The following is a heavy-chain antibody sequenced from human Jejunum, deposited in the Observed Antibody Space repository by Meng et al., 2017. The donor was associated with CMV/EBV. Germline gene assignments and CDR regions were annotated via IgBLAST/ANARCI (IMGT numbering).Heavy chain of an antibody. CDR1: IYY. CDR2: MSYSGST. CDR3: ARDCGGGSCYSGGFYYHGLDV. D-gene: IGHD2-15*01. J-gene: IGHJ6*02. V-gene: IGHV4-59*01. Sequence: IYYWGWIRQPPGKGLEWIGFMSYSGSTNSHPSLKSRVTISVDTSKTQFSLKLSSVTAADTAVYYCARDCGGGSCYSGGFYYHGLDVWGQGTAVTVSS.